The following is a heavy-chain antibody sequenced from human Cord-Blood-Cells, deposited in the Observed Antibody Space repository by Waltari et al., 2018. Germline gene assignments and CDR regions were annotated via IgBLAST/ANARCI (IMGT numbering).Heavy chain of an antibody. D-gene: IGHD1-1*01. J-gene: IGHJ4*02. V-gene: IGHV2-70*04. CDR3: ARAYNWNYFDY. CDR2: IDWDDDT. Sequence: QVTLKESGPALVKPTQTLTLTCPFSGFSLSTSGMRVSWIRQPPGKALEWRARIDWDDDTFYSTSLKTRLTISNDTSKNQVVLTMTNMDPVDTATYYCARAYNWNYFDYWGQGTLVTVSS. CDR1: GFSLSTSGMR.